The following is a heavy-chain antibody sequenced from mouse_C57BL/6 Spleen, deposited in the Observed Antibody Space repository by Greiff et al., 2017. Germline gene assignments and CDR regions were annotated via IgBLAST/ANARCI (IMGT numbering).Heavy chain of an antibody. Sequence: QVQLQQSGAELVRPGASVTLSCKASGYTFTDYEMHWVKQTPVHGLEWIGAIDPETGGTAYNQKFKGKAILTADKSSSTAYMELRSLTCEGSAVYYCTMGLDYWGQGTTVTVSS. D-gene: IGHD2-3*01. CDR2: IDPETGGT. J-gene: IGHJ4*01. V-gene: IGHV1-15*01. CDR1: GYTFTDYE. CDR3: TMGLDY.